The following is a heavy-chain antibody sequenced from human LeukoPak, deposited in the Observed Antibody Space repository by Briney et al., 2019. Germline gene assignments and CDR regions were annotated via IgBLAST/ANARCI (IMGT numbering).Heavy chain of an antibody. Sequence: GGSLRLSCAASGFTFSSYWMSWVRQVPGKGLEWVANIKKDGSEKKYVDSVKGRFTISRDNAENSLYLQMNSLRVEDTAVYYCVREGGSDWYSGWFDPWGQGTLDTVSS. V-gene: IGHV3-7*01. CDR2: IKKDGSEK. CDR3: VREGGSDWYSGWFDP. D-gene: IGHD6-19*01. CDR1: GFTFSSYW. J-gene: IGHJ5*02.